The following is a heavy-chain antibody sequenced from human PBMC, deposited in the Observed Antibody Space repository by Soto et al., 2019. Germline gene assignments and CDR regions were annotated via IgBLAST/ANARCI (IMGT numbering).Heavy chain of an antibody. CDR3: ARPRGYCSGGSCYTTFPFDY. V-gene: IGHV1-69*01. Sequence: QVQLVQSGAEVKKPGSSVKVSCKASGGTFSSYAISWVRQAPGQGLEWMGGIIPIFGTANYAQKFQGRVTITADESTSTAYMELSSLRSEDTAVYYCARPRGYCSGGSCYTTFPFDYWSQGTLVTVSS. CDR1: GGTFSSYA. J-gene: IGHJ4*02. D-gene: IGHD2-15*01. CDR2: IIPIFGTA.